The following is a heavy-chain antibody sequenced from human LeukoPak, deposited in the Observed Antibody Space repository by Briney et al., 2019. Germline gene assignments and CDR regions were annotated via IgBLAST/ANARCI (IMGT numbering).Heavy chain of an antibody. V-gene: IGHV1-8*03. Sequence: GASVKVSCKPSGYTSTSYDINWVRQTTGQGLECMGWINPNSGNTDYAQKFQGRVTITRNTPISTAYMELSSLRSEDTTVYYTGRGVPYYYGSGSRQFDYWGQGTLVTVSS. J-gene: IGHJ4*02. CDR3: GRGVPYYYGSGSRQFDY. CDR1: GYTSTSYD. CDR2: INPNSGNT. D-gene: IGHD3-10*01.